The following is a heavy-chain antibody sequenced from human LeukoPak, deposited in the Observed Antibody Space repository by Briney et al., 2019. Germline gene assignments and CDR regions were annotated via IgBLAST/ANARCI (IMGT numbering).Heavy chain of an antibody. D-gene: IGHD6-13*01. CDR2: ISYDGSNK. J-gene: IGHJ4*02. CDR1: GFTFSSYG. Sequence: GGSLRLSCAASGFTFSSYGMHWVRQAPGKGLEWVAVISYDGSNKYYADSVKGRFTISRDNSKNTLYLQMNSLRAEDTAVYYCAKDRSSGWYHSYFDYWGQGTLVTVSS. CDR3: AKDRSSGWYHSYFDY. V-gene: IGHV3-30*18.